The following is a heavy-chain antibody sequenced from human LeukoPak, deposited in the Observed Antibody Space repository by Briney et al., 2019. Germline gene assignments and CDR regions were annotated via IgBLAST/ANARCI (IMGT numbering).Heavy chain of an antibody. CDR2: ISSSGSTV. V-gene: IGHV3-48*03. CDR1: GFTFSSYE. CDR3: AGDRGAAAADY. J-gene: IGHJ4*02. D-gene: IGHD6-13*01. Sequence: GGSLRLSCAASGFTFSSYEMNWVRQAPGKGLEWVSYISSSGSTVYYADSVKGRFTISRDNAKNSLYLQMNSLRAEDTAVYYCAGDRGAAAADYWGQGTLVTVSS.